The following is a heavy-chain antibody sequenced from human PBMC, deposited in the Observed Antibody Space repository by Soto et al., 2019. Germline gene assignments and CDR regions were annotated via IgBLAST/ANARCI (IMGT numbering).Heavy chain of an antibody. CDR3: ARHGGVPAAIWIDY. J-gene: IGHJ4*02. D-gene: IGHD2-2*01. CDR1: GGSISSYY. V-gene: IGHV4-59*08. Sequence: SETLSLTCTVSGGSISSYYWSWIRQPPGKGLEWIEYIYYSGSTNYNPSLKSRVTISVDTSKNQFSLKLSSVTAADTAVYYCARHGGVPAAIWIDYWGQGTLVTVSS. CDR2: IYYSGST.